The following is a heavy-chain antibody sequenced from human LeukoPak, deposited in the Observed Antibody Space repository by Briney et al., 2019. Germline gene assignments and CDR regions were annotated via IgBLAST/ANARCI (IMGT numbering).Heavy chain of an antibody. D-gene: IGHD3-10*01. Sequence: GGSLRLSCAASGFTFSSYAMNWVRQAPGKGLEWVSAISGSVVTAYYADSVQGRFTISRDNSKNTLYLQMNSLRAEDTAVYYCAKEGVTSVGNYFDYWGQGTLVTVSS. CDR1: GFTFSSYA. CDR3: AKEGVTSVGNYFDY. V-gene: IGHV3-23*01. J-gene: IGHJ4*02. CDR2: ISGSVVTA.